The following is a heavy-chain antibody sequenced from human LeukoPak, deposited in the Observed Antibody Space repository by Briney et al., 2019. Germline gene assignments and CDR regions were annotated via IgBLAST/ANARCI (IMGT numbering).Heavy chain of an antibody. CDR3: ARTRPLPGYSYGQLSYYYYYGMDV. CDR1: GFTLSEHA. D-gene: IGHD5-18*01. Sequence: GGSLRLSCAVSGFTLSEHAMSWVRQAPGKGLEWVSTITAAAIGITKYTDSVKGRFTISRDNSKNTLYLQMNSLRAEDTAVYYCARTRPLPGYSYGQLSYYYYYGMDVWGQGTTVTVSS. J-gene: IGHJ6*02. V-gene: IGHV3-23*01. CDR2: ITAAAIGIT.